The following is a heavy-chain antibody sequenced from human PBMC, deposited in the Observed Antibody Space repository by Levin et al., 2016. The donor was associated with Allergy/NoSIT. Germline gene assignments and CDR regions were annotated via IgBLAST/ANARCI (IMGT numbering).Heavy chain of an antibody. CDR2: IQNNGRT. CDR1: DGSISRYF. V-gene: IGHV4-59*13. D-gene: IGHD4-17*01. J-gene: IGHJ6*03. CDR3: ARVQLGSDDDYVGYYYYYMDV. Sequence: GSLRLSCTVSDGSISRYFWSWIRQPPGKGLEWIGYIQNNGRTNYNPSLMSRVTISVDTPKNQVSLKLTSVTAADTAVYYCARVQLGSDDDYVGYYYYYMDVWGKGTSVTVSS.